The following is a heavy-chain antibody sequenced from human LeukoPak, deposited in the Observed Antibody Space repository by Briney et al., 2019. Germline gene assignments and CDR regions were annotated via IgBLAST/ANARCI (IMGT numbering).Heavy chain of an antibody. J-gene: IGHJ5*02. CDR2: IIPIFGTA. CDR1: GGTFSSYA. D-gene: IGHD3-3*01. Sequence: SVKVSCKASGGTFSSYAISWVRQAPGQGLEWMGGIIPIFGTANYAQKFQGRVTITADESTSTAYMELSSLRSEDTAVYYCARGEGVRFLEWLNWFDPWGQGTLVTVSS. CDR3: ARGEGVRFLEWLNWFDP. V-gene: IGHV1-69*13.